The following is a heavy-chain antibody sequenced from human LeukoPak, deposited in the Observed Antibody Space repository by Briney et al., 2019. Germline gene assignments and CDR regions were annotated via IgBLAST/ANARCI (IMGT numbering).Heavy chain of an antibody. V-gene: IGHV3-43*01. Sequence: GGSLRLSCAASGFTFDDYTMHWVRQAPGKGLEWVSLISWEGGRTYYADSVKGRFTISRDNGKISLYLQMNSVRTEDTALYYCAKDAMRGSGYLDYWGQGTLVTVSS. CDR3: AKDAMRGSGYLDY. CDR2: ISWEGGRT. CDR1: GFTFDDYT. J-gene: IGHJ4*02. D-gene: IGHD2-15*01.